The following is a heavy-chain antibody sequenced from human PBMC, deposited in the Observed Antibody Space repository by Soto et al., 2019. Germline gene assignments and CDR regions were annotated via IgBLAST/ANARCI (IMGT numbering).Heavy chain of an antibody. Sequence: QVQLVQSGAEVKKPGSSVKVSCKASGGTFSSYAISWVRQAPGQGLEWMGGIIPIFGTANYDQKFQGRVRITADESTFTAYMELSSLRSEDTAVYYCAREKACSSSGGTLFDYWGQGTLVTVSS. CDR3: AREKACSSSGGTLFDY. D-gene: IGHD6-6*01. J-gene: IGHJ4*02. CDR1: GGTFSSYA. CDR2: IIPIFGTA. V-gene: IGHV1-69*12.